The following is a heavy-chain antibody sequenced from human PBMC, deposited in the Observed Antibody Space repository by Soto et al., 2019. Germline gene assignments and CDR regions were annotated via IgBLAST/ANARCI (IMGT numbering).Heavy chain of an antibody. CDR1: GFTFSSYA. Sequence: EVQLLESGGGLVQPGGSLRLSCAASGFTFSSYAMSWVRQAPGKGLEWVSAISGSGGSTYYADSVNGRFTISRDNSKNTLYLQMNSLRAEDTAVYYCARRPVYDFWSGDYIDWGQGTLVTVSS. J-gene: IGHJ4*02. D-gene: IGHD3-3*01. CDR3: ARRPVYDFWSGDYID. CDR2: ISGSGGST. V-gene: IGHV3-23*01.